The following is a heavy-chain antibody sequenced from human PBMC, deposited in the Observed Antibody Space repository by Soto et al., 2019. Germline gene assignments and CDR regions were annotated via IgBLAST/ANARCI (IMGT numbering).Heavy chain of an antibody. Sequence: ASVKVSCKASGFTFTSSAVQWVRQARAQRLEWIGWIVVGSGNTNYAQKFQERVTITRDVSTGTAYMELSSLRSEDTAVYYCAARGMTRGHYSGLDVWGQGTTVTVSS. J-gene: IGHJ6*02. D-gene: IGHD6-13*01. CDR1: GFTFTSSA. CDR3: AARGMTRGHYSGLDV. V-gene: IGHV1-58*01. CDR2: IVVGSGNT.